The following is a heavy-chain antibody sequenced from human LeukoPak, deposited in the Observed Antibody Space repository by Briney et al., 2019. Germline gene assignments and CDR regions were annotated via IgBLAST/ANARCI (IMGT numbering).Heavy chain of an antibody. J-gene: IGHJ6*02. CDR3: ARATRYYYYYGMDV. V-gene: IGHV4-34*01. CDR2: VNHSGST. Sequence: SETLSLTCAVYGGSFSGYYWSWIRQPPGKGLEWIGEVNHSGSTNYNPSLKSRVTISVDTSKNQFSLKLSSVTAADTAVYYCARATRYYYYYGMDVWGQGTTVTVSS. D-gene: IGHD4-17*01. CDR1: GGSFSGYY.